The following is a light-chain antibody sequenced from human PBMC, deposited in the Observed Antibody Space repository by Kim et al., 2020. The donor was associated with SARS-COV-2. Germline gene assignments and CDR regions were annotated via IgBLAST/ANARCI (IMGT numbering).Light chain of an antibody. CDR3: QTWGTGIRGV. Sequence: VKVTCTLSSGHSSYAIAWHQQQPEKGPRYLMKLNSDGSHSKGDGIPDRFSGSSSGAERYLTISSLQSEDEADYYCQTWGTGIRGVFGGGTQLTVL. J-gene: IGLJ3*02. CDR1: SGHSSYA. V-gene: IGLV4-69*01. CDR2: LNSDGSH.